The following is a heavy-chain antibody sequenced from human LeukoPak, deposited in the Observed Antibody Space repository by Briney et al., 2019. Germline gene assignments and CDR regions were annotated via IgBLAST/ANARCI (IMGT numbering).Heavy chain of an antibody. CDR3: AKDLDSSGWEGGGGHFDY. CDR2: ISGSGGST. D-gene: IGHD6-19*01. CDR1: GFTFSSYA. V-gene: IGHV3-23*01. J-gene: IGHJ4*02. Sequence: GGSLRLSCAASGFTFSSYAMSWVRQAPGKGLEWVSAISGSGGSTYYADSVKGRFTISRDNSKNALYLQMNSLRAEDTAVYYCAKDLDSSGWEGGGGHFDYWGQGTLVTVSS.